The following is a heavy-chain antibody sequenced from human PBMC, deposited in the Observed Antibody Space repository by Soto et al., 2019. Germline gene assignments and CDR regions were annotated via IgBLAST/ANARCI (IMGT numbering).Heavy chain of an antibody. CDR2: ISAYNGNT. D-gene: IGHD3-3*01. J-gene: IGHJ6*02. V-gene: IGHV1-18*01. Sequence: QVQLVQSGAEVKKPGASVKVSCKASGYTFTSYGISWVRQAPGQGLEWMGWISAYNGNTNYAQKLQGRVTMTTDTSTSTTYMELRSLRSDDTAVYYCARDPRPRRFGVVTYGMDVWGQGTTVTVSS. CDR1: GYTFTSYG. CDR3: ARDPRPRRFGVVTYGMDV.